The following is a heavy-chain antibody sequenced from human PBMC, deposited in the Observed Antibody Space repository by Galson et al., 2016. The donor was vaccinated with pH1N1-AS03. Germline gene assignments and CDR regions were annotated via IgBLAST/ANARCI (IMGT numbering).Heavy chain of an antibody. D-gene: IGHD1-1*01. CDR3: ARGAGFLVDY. CDR2: IHKNGSEK. CDR1: GFSFSESW. Sequence: SLRLSCATSGFSFSESWMNWVRQAPGKGLEWVAIIHKNGSEKHYLDSVKGRFTISRDNAKNSIYLQMDTLRPEDTALYYCARGAGFLVDYWGQGTLVTVTS. J-gene: IGHJ4*02. V-gene: IGHV3-7*03.